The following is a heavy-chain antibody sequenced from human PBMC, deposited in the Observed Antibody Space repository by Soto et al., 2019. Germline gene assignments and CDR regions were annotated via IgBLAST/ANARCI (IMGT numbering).Heavy chain of an antibody. D-gene: IGHD3-10*01. V-gene: IGHV1-2*02. Sequence: GASVKVSCKASGYTFTAYYIHWVRQAPGQGLEWMGWINPNGGGTKYAQKFQGRVTMTRDTSINTAYMELTRLTSADTAVYYCARAVHTMIQGVRFRVDQWGQGTLVTVS. CDR1: GYTFTAYY. CDR3: ARAVHTMIQGVRFRVDQ. J-gene: IGHJ4*02. CDR2: INPNGGGT.